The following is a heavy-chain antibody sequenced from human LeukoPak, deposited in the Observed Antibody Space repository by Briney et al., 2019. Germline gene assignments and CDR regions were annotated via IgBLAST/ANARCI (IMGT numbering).Heavy chain of an antibody. CDR2: IYYNEST. J-gene: IGHJ3*02. V-gene: IGHV4-59*01. CDR3: ARGRFLDAFDI. Sequence: SETLSLTCTVSGGSISSYYWSWIRQPPGQGLEWIGYIYYNESTKYKPSLKSRVTISVEPSTNQFSLKLSSVTAADTAVYYCARGRFLDAFDIWGQGTMVTVSS. CDR1: GGSISSYY. D-gene: IGHD3-3*01.